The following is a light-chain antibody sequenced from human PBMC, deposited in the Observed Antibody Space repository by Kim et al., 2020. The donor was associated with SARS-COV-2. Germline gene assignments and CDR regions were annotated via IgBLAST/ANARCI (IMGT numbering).Light chain of an antibody. CDR2: DAS. CDR1: QSLSSY. CDR3: QQRSNWRGT. V-gene: IGKV3-11*01. Sequence: EVVLTQSPATLSLSPGERATLSCRASQSLSSYLAWYQHKPGQAPRLLIYDASNRATGVPARFSGSGSGTDFTLTISSLEPEDFAVYYCQQRSNWRGTFGQGTKVDIK. J-gene: IGKJ1*01.